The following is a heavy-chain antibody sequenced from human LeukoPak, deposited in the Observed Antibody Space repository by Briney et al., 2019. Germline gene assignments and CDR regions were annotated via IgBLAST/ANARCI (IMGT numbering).Heavy chain of an antibody. Sequence: GGSLRLSCAASGFTFSTHAMNWVRQAPGKGLEWVSGISGSGVITYYADSVKGRFTISRDNSKNTLDLQMNSLRAEDTAVYYCVKDDAWVRYQDWGQGTLVTVSS. D-gene: IGHD5-12*01. J-gene: IGHJ4*02. V-gene: IGHV3-23*01. CDR1: GFTFSTHA. CDR2: ISGSGVIT. CDR3: VKDDAWVRYQD.